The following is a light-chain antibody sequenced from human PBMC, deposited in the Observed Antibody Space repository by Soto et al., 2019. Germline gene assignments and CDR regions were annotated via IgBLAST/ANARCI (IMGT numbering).Light chain of an antibody. CDR1: SSSIGSNT. CDR3: AGWDDNLDGPMM. CDR2: SDS. Sequence: QSVLTQPPSVSGTPGQDVTISCSGSSSSIGSNTVNWYQQFPGTAPKLLIYSDSQRPSGVPDRFSGSKYGTSASLAITGLQSEDEADYYCAGWDDNLDGPMMFGGGTKLTVL. V-gene: IGLV1-44*01. J-gene: IGLJ3*02.